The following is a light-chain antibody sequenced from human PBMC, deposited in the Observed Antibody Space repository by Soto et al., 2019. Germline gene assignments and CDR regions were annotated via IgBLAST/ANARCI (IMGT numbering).Light chain of an antibody. J-gene: IGKJ1*01. CDR2: KAS. Sequence: DIQMTQSPSTLSASVGDRVTITCRASQSISSWLAWYQQKPGKAPKLLIYKASSLESGVPSRFSGSGSGTEFTLTISSLQPDDFATYYGQQYNSYPWTFGQGTKVELK. CDR1: QSISSW. CDR3: QQYNSYPWT. V-gene: IGKV1-5*03.